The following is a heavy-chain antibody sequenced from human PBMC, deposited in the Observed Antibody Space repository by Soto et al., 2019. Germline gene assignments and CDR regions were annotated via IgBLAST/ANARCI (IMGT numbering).Heavy chain of an antibody. D-gene: IGHD6-6*01. CDR1: GFTFTSSA. Sequence: SVKVSCKASGFTFTSSAVQWVRQARGQRLEWIGWIVVGSGNTNYAQKFQERDTITRDMSTSTANKELSNQRSEDTAVYYCAADGVAARLDYWGQGTLVTVSS. J-gene: IGHJ4*02. CDR3: AADGVAARLDY. CDR2: IVVGSGNT. V-gene: IGHV1-58*01.